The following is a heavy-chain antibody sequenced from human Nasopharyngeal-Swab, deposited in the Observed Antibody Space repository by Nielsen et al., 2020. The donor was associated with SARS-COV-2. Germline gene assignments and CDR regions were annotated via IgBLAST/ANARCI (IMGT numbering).Heavy chain of an antibody. J-gene: IGHJ5*02. CDR3: ARGGDPREVVAATDCFDP. CDR2: INTGGGSA. Sequence: WVRQAPGQGLEWMGIINTGGGSARYSQNFQGRVTMNRDTSTSTVYMELSSLRSEDTAVYYCARGGDPREVVAATDCFDPGGQGTLVTVSS. D-gene: IGHD2-15*01. V-gene: IGHV1-46*01.